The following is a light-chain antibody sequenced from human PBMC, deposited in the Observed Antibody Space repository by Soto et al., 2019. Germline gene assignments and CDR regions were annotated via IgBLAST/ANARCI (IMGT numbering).Light chain of an antibody. CDR3: QQYGNSPST. CDR1: QSVSSNY. CDR2: AAS. Sequence: EIVLTQSPGTLSLSPGERATLSCRASQSVSSNYLAWYQHKPGQAPRLLIHAASSRATGIPDRFSGTGSGTDFTLAISRLEPDDFAVYYCQQYGNSPSTFGQGTKLEIK. J-gene: IGKJ2*02. V-gene: IGKV3-20*01.